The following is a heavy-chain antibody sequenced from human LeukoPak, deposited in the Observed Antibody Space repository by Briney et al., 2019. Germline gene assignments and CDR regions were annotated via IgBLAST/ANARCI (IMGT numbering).Heavy chain of an antibody. CDR3: ARSYYDFWSGYLYHYYYYMDV. CDR1: GYSISSGYY. V-gene: IGHV4-38-2*01. J-gene: IGHJ6*03. CDR2: IYHSGST. D-gene: IGHD3-3*01. Sequence: PSVTLSLTCAVSGYSISSGYYWGWIRQPPGKGLEWIGSIYHSGSTYYNPSLKSRVTISVDTSKNQFSLKLSSVTAADTAVYYCARSYYDFWSGYLYHYYYYMDVWGKGTTVTVSS.